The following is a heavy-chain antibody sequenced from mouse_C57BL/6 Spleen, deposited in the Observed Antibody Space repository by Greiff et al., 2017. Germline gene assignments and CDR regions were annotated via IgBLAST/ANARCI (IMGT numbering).Heavy chain of an antibody. CDR3: SRGVYYGSSCYFDV. D-gene: IGHD1-1*01. CDR1: GYTFSSYW. CDR2: IYPGDGDT. V-gene: IGHV1-80*01. J-gene: IGHJ1*03. Sequence: QVQLQQSGAELVKPGASVKISCKASGYTFSSYWMNWVKQRPGQGLEWIGQIYPGDGDTNYNGKFKGKATLTADKSSSTAYMQLSSLTSEDSAVYDCSRGVYYGSSCYFDVWGTGTTVTVSS.